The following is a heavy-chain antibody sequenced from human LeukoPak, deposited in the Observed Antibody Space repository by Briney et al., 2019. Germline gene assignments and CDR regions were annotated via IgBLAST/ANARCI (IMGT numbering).Heavy chain of an antibody. V-gene: IGHV4-59*01. Sequence: SETLSLTCTVSGGSISSYYWSWIRQPPGKGLEWIGYIYYSGSTNYNPSLESRVTISVDTSKNQFSLKLSSVTAADTAVYYCARVGDWPLIDYWGQGTLVTVSS. CDR2: IYYSGST. D-gene: IGHD2-21*02. CDR3: ARVGDWPLIDY. CDR1: GGSISSYY. J-gene: IGHJ4*02.